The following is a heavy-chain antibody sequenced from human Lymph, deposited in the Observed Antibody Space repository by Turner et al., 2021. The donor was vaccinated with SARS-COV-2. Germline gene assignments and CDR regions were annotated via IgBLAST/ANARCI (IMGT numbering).Heavy chain of an antibody. V-gene: IGHV4-39*01. CDR2: LQYCVIT. Sequence: QLQLQESGPGLVKPSEPLSLPCTVSGGPISSSSYYWDWIRQPPVKGLEGMGSLQYCVITDYNPSLKSRVTIAVDTSKNQFSLKLSSVTAADTAVYYCARRRQWLVHWYFDLWGRGTLVTVSS. J-gene: IGHJ2*01. CDR3: ARRRQWLVHWYFDL. D-gene: IGHD6-19*01. CDR1: GGPISSSSYY.